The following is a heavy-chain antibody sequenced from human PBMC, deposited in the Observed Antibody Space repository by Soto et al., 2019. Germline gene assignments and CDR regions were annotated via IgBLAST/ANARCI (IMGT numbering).Heavy chain of an antibody. J-gene: IGHJ6*03. V-gene: IGHV4-34*01. CDR3: AREVEVVVAATYYYYYYMDV. CDR2: INHSGST. CDR1: GGSFSGYY. Sequence: SETLSLTCAVYGGSFSGYYWSWIRQPPGKGLEWIGEINHSGSTNYNPSLKSRVTISVDTSKNQFSLKLSSATAADTAVYYCAREVEVVVAATYYYYYYMDVWGKGTTVTVSS. D-gene: IGHD2-15*01.